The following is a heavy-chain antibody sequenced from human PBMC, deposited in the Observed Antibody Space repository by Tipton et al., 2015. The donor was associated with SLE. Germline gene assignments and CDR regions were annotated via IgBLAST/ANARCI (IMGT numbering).Heavy chain of an antibody. V-gene: IGHV4-39*06. CDR1: GGYITSDIYY. D-gene: IGHD2-15*01. J-gene: IGHJ6*02. CDR3: ARVVAVGATHYYDVDV. CDR2: VYDSGTT. Sequence: TLSLTCSVSGGYITSDIYYWGWIRQPPGKGLEWIGSVYDSGTTYYNPSLKSRVIMSVDTSKTQFPLKLSSLTAADTAVYYCARVVAVGATHYYDVDVWGQGTTVTVSS.